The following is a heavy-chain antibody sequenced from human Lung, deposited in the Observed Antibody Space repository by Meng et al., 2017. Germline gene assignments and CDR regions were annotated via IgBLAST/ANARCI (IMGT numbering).Heavy chain of an antibody. CDR2: IGHSGVT. CDR1: GGSISTSGYY. V-gene: IGHV4-39*01. J-gene: IGHJ5*02. Sequence: QPQLQESGPGLVKPSEALSLTCGVSGGSISTSGYYWGWFRQPPGKGLEWIGSIGHSGVTYYTPSLRSRVTVSIDTSKNQFFLEVTSVTAADTAVYYCVRSSGWVRTGFDPWGQGTLVTVSS. CDR3: VRSSGWVRTGFDP. D-gene: IGHD6-19*01.